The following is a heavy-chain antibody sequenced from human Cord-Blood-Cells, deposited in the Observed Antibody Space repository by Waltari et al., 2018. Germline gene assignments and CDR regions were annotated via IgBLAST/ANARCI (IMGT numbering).Heavy chain of an antibody. CDR3: ARDRSILEWLFDY. Sequence: QVQLVESGGGVVQPGRSLRLSCAGSGFTFSGHGLHWVRRAPGKGLEWVAVIWYDGSNKYYADSVKGRFTISRDNSKNTLYLQMNSLRAEDTAVYYCARDRSILEWLFDYWGQGTLVTVSS. J-gene: IGHJ4*02. CDR1: GFTFSGHG. D-gene: IGHD3-3*01. V-gene: IGHV3-33*01. CDR2: IWYDGSNK.